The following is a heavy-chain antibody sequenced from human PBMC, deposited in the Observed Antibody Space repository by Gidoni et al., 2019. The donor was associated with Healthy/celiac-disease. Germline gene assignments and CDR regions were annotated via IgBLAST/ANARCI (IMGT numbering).Heavy chain of an antibody. CDR3: SKECAIKTSITFNFSCYDFLNSFG. Sequence: EVQQLESGGGLVQPGGSLRLSCAACGFNFSRNAKSWAAGAQGKGLEWVSAICVSGCSTFFADSVKGLFPISQDNSKNPLYLQMNSLRSEDTAVYYCSKECAIKTSITFNFSCYDFLNSFGWGQGTLVTVSS. CDR1: GFNFSRNA. J-gene: IGHJ4*02. CDR2: ICVSGCST. D-gene: IGHD5-12*01. V-gene: IGHV3-23*01.